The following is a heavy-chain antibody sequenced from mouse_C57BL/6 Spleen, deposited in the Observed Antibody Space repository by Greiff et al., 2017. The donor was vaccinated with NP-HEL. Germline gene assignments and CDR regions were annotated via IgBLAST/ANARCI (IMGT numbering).Heavy chain of an antibody. CDR1: GYTFTSYT. CDR3: ARWTTVVARGFAY. D-gene: IGHD1-1*01. V-gene: IGHV1-4*01. Sequence: QVQLQQSGAELAQPGASVKMSCKASGYTFTSYTMHWVKQRPGQGLEWIGHINPGSGYTKYNQKFKGKATLTAAKSSSTAYMQLSSLTSADSADYYCARWTTVVARGFAYWGQGTLVTVSA. J-gene: IGHJ3*01. CDR2: INPGSGYT.